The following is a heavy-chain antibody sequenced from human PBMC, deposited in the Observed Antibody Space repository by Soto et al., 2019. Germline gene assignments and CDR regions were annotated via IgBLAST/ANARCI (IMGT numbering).Heavy chain of an antibody. D-gene: IGHD3-9*01. J-gene: IGHJ4*02. CDR3: ARAPRKGWLYDY. Sequence: SETLSLTCAVYGGSFSGYYLSWIRQPPGKGLEWIGEINHSGSTNYNPSLKSRVTISVDKSKNQFSLKLSSVTAADTAVYYCARAPRKGWLYDYWGQGTLVTVYS. V-gene: IGHV4-34*01. CDR2: INHSGST. CDR1: GGSFSGYY.